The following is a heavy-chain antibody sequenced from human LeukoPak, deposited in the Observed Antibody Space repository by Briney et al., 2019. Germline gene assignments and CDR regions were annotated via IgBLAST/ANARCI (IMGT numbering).Heavy chain of an antibody. Sequence: GGSLRLSCAGSGFTFNNYPISWVRQTPGKGLEWVSAITGGADSTYYADSVKGRFTISRDNSKNTLYLQMNSLRAEDTAVYYCARDARDGDYFDYWGQGTLVTVSS. V-gene: IGHV3-23*01. CDR2: ITGGADST. J-gene: IGHJ4*02. D-gene: IGHD4-17*01. CDR3: ARDARDGDYFDY. CDR1: GFTFNNYP.